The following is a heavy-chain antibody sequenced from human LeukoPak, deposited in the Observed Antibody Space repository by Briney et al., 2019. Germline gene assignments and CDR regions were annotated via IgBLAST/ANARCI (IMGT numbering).Heavy chain of an antibody. D-gene: IGHD5-24*01. Sequence: PSETLSLTCAVYGGSFSGYYWSWIRQPPGKGLEWIGEINHSGSTNYNPSLKSRVTISVDTSKNQFSLKLSSVTAADTAVYYCARAWLGDGYLRSGYFDYWGQGTLVTVSS. CDR2: INHSGST. V-gene: IGHV4-34*01. J-gene: IGHJ4*02. CDR1: GGSFSGYY. CDR3: ARAWLGDGYLRSGYFDY.